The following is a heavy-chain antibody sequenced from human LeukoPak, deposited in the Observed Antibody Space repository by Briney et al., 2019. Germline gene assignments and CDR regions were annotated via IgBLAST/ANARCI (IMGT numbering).Heavy chain of an antibody. V-gene: IGHV4-4*07. D-gene: IGHD2/OR15-2a*01. CDR1: GASVGDYY. J-gene: IGHJ4*02. CDR2: IYASGKT. CDR3: AVDNRDF. Sequence: SETLSLTCTVSGASVGDYYWSWIRQAAGKGLEWLGRIYASGKTIYNPSLQSRVTISVDVSKNQFSLRLISMTAADTGIYYCAVDNRDFWGQGTLVSVSS.